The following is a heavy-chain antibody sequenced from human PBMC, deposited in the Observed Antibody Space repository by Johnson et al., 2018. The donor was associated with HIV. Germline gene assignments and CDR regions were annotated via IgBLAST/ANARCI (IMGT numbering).Heavy chain of an antibody. V-gene: IGHV3-30-3*01. J-gene: IGHJ3*02. D-gene: IGHD1-26*01. CDR3: ARLEELLRAFGI. CDR1: EFTFSSYS. CDR2: ISYDGSNK. Sequence: VQLVESGGGVVQPGRSLRLSCAASEFTFSSYSMHSVRQAPGKGLVWVAVISYDGSNKYYADSVKGRFTISRDNSKNTLYLQMNSLRAEDTAVYYCARLEELLRAFGIWGQGTMVTVSS.